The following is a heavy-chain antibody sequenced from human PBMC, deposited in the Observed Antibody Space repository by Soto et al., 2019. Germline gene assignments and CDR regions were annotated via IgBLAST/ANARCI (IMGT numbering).Heavy chain of an antibody. CDR1: GGTFSSYA. D-gene: IGHD1-20*01. V-gene: IGHV1-69*12. CDR3: ARSITGTVSYYYGMDV. J-gene: IGHJ6*02. CDR2: IIPIFGTA. Sequence: QVQLVQSGAEVKKPGSSVKVSCKASGGTFSSYAISWVRQAPGQGLEWMGGIIPIFGTANYAQKFQGRVTMTADESTRTAYMELSSLRSEDTAVYYCARSITGTVSYYYGMDVWGQGTTVTVSS.